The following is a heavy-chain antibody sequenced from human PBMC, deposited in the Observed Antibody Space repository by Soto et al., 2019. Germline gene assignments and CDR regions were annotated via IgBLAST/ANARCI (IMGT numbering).Heavy chain of an antibody. Sequence: SETLSLTCTVSGGSVSSGSYYWSWIRQPPGKGLEWIGYIYYSGSTNYNPSLKSRVTISVDTSKNQFSLKLSSVTAADTAVYYCARYCSPFFYGSGPWYVWGQGTTVTVSS. V-gene: IGHV4-61*01. CDR1: GGSVSSGSYY. J-gene: IGHJ6*02. CDR3: ARYCSPFFYGSGPWYV. D-gene: IGHD3-10*01. CDR2: IYYSGST.